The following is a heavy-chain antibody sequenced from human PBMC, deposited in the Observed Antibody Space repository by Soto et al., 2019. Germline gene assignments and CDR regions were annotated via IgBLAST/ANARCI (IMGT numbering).Heavy chain of an antibody. Sequence: QIRLVQSGGEVRTPGASVKVSCKASGYTLSSYGITWVRQAPGQGLEWLGWINPSSGETNYAQKFQGRVTVTTDTSTTTGYMELRNLTFDATAVYYCARDWYPRFDPWGQGTLVTVSS. CDR1: GYTLSSYG. CDR2: INPSSGET. D-gene: IGHD6-13*01. CDR3: ARDWYPRFDP. J-gene: IGHJ5*02. V-gene: IGHV1-18*01.